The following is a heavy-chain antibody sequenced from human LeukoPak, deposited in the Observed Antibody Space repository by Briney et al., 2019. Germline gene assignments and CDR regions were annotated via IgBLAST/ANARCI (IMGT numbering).Heavy chain of an antibody. CDR2: INSNGSST. CDR1: GFTFSNYW. Sequence: GSLRLSCAASGFTFSNYWMHWVRQAPGKGLVWVSRINSNGSSTNYADSVKGRFTISRDNAKNTLYLQMSSLRAEDTAVYYCAKGGATICDNWGQGTLATVSS. J-gene: IGHJ4*02. CDR3: AKGGATICDN. V-gene: IGHV3-74*01. D-gene: IGHD5-12*01.